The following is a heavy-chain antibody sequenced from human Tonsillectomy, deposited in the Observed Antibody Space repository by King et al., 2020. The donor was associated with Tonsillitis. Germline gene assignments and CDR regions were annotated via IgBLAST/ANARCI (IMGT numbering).Heavy chain of an antibody. Sequence: QVQLQESGPGLLKPSETLSLTCTVSGGSISSYYWSWIRQPPGKGLGWIGYIYYSGSTNYNPSLKSRVTISVDTSKNQFSLKLGSVTAADTAVYYCARYGQLRGAFDVWGQGTMVTVSS. CDR3: ARYGQLRGAFDV. D-gene: IGHD5-24*01. V-gene: IGHV4-59*08. CDR2: IYYSGST. J-gene: IGHJ3*01. CDR1: GGSISSYY.